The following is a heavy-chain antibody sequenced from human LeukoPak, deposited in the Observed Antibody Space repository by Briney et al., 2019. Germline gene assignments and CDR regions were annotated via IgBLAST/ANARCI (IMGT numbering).Heavy chain of an antibody. D-gene: IGHD3-3*01. Sequence: GSSVKVSCKASGGTFSSYAISWVRQAPGQGLEWMGRIIPILGIANCAQKFQGRVTITADKSTSTAYMELSSLRSEDTAVYYCARVTAYYDFWSGYYPLDYWGQGTLVTVSS. CDR3: ARVTAYYDFWSGYYPLDY. CDR1: GGTFSSYA. CDR2: IIPILGIA. V-gene: IGHV1-69*04. J-gene: IGHJ4*02.